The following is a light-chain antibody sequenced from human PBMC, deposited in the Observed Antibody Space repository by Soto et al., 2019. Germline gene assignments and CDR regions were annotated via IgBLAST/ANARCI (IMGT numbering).Light chain of an antibody. Sequence: DIQMTQSPSTLSASVGDRVTISCRASQSISSWLAWYQQKPGKAPKLLIYKASSLESGVPSRFSGSGSGTEFTLTISSLQPDDFATYYCQQYNSYSEAFGQGTKADI. CDR2: KAS. CDR1: QSISSW. V-gene: IGKV1-5*03. CDR3: QQYNSYSEA. J-gene: IGKJ1*01.